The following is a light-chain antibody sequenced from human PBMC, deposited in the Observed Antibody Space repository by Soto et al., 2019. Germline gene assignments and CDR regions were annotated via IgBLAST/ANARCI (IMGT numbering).Light chain of an antibody. V-gene: IGKV3D-15*01. CDR2: GAS. CDR1: QSVSSN. J-gene: IGKJ4*01. Sequence: ELVMTQSPATLSVPPGERATLSCRASQSVSSNLAWYQQKPGQAPRLLIYGASTRATGIPARFSGSGSGTEFTLTISSLQSEDFAVYYCQQYNNWPLTFGGGTKVDIK. CDR3: QQYNNWPLT.